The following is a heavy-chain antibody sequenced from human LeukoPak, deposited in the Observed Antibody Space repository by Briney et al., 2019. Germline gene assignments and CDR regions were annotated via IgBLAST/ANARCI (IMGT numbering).Heavy chain of an antibody. CDR1: GYSFTSYW. V-gene: IGHV5-51*01. D-gene: IGHD2-8*01. CDR3: ARHSPPYCTKGVCYARHYYYGMDV. Sequence: GESLKISCNGSGYSFTSYWIGWVRQMPGKSLEWMGIIYPGDSDTRYSPSFQGQVTISADKSISTAFLQWSSLKASDTAMYYGARHSPPYCTKGVCYARHYYYGMDVWGQGTTVTVSS. CDR2: IYPGDSDT. J-gene: IGHJ6*02.